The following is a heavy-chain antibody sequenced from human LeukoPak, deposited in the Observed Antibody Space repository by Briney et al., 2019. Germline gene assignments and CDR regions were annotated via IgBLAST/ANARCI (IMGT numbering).Heavy chain of an antibody. D-gene: IGHD1-26*01. CDR1: SGSISSDGYY. V-gene: IGHV4-61*08. J-gene: IGHJ4*02. Sequence: KTSETLSLTCTVSSGSISSDGYYWSWIRQPPGKGLEWIGYVYNSGSTNYSPSLKSRVTISVDTSKNQFSLRLSSVTASDTAVYYCVRDRELNYWGQGALVTVSS. CDR2: VYNSGST. CDR3: VRDRELNY.